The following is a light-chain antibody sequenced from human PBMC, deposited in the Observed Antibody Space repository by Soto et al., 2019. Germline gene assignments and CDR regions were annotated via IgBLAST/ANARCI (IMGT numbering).Light chain of an antibody. J-gene: IGKJ5*01. CDR1: QSVSSY. V-gene: IGKV3-11*01. CDR3: QHRSNWHIT. Sequence: EIVLTQSPATLSLSPGERAALSCRASQSVSSYLAWYQQKPGQAPRLLIYDASNRATGIPARFSGGGSGTEFTLTISSLEPEDFAVYYCQHRSNWHITFGQGTRLDI. CDR2: DAS.